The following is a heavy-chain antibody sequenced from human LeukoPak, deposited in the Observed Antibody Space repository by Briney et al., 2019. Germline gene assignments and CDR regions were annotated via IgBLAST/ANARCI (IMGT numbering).Heavy chain of an antibody. Sequence: VASVKVSCKASGYTFTGYYMHWVRQAPGQGLEWMGWINPNSGGTNYAQKFQGRVTMTRDTSISTAYMELSRLRSDDTAVYYCAREITCSCGGDCYPDAFDIWGQGTMVTVSS. CDR2: INPNSGGT. D-gene: IGHD2-21*01. CDR1: GYTFTGYY. V-gene: IGHV1-2*02. CDR3: AREITCSCGGDCYPDAFDI. J-gene: IGHJ3*02.